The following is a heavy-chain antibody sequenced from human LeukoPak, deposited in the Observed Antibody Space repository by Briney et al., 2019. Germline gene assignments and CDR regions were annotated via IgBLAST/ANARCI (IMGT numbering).Heavy chain of an antibody. J-gene: IGHJ4*02. CDR1: GDSLSTYS. CDR2: IYYSGST. V-gene: IGHV4-59*08. Sequence: SETLSLTCTVSGDSLSTYSLSWLRQPPGKGLEYIGYIYYSGSTNYNPSLKSRVTMSVDTSKNQFSLKLNSVTAADTAVYYCVGEKNYWGTPYWGQGTLVTVSS. D-gene: IGHD1-7*01. CDR3: VGEKNYWGTPY.